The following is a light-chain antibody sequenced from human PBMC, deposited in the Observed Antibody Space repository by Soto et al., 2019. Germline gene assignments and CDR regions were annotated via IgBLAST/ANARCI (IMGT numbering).Light chain of an antibody. J-gene: IGKJ4*01. V-gene: IGKV1-27*01. Sequence: DIQMTQSPSSLSASVGDRVTITCRASQGINNFFAWYQQKPGKLPYLLIYAASTLRAGVPSRFSGSGSGTDMTLTISSLQPEDVAAEYCQEYDSAPLTCGGGTKVVIK. CDR1: QGINNF. CDR3: QEYDSAPLT. CDR2: AAS.